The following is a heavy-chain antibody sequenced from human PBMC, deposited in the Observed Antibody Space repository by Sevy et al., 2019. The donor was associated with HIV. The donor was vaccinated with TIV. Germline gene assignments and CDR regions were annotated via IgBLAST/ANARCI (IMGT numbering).Heavy chain of an antibody. Sequence: GGSLRLSCAASGFTFSSYAMHWVRQAPGKGLEWVAVISYDGSNKYYADSVKGRFTIPRDNSKNTLYLQMNSLRAEDKAVYYCARDRNYYGSVSRHYYYYGMDVWGQGTTVTVSS. D-gene: IGHD3-10*01. CDR2: ISYDGSNK. J-gene: IGHJ6*02. V-gene: IGHV3-30*04. CDR3: ARDRNYYGSVSRHYYYYGMDV. CDR1: GFTFSSYA.